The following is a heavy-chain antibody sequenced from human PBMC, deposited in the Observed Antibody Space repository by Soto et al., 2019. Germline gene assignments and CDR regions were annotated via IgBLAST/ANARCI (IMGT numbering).Heavy chain of an antibody. J-gene: IGHJ6*02. CDR2: INPSGGST. V-gene: IGHV1-46*01. CDR3: ASQSSGALSWYYYYGMDV. D-gene: IGHD6-25*01. Sequence: QVQLVQSGAEVKKPGASVKVSCKASGYTFTSYYMHWVRQAPGQGLEWMGIINPSGGSTSYAQKFQGRVTMTRDTSTSTVYMDLSSLRSEDTAVYYCASQSSGALSWYYYYGMDVWGQGTTVTVSS. CDR1: GYTFTSYY.